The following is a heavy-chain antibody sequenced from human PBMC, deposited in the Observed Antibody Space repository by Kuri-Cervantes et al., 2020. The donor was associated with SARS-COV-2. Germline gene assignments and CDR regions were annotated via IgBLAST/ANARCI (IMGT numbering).Heavy chain of an antibody. D-gene: IGHD1-26*01. Sequence: GESLKISCAASGFTFSSYSMNWVRQAPGKGLEWVSYISSSSSTICYADSVKGRFTISRDNAKNSLYLQMNSLRDEDTAVYYCAREAPCRIVGAIYYGMDVWGQGTTVTVSS. J-gene: IGHJ6*02. CDR1: GFTFSSYS. CDR3: AREAPCRIVGAIYYGMDV. CDR2: ISSSSSTI. V-gene: IGHV3-48*02.